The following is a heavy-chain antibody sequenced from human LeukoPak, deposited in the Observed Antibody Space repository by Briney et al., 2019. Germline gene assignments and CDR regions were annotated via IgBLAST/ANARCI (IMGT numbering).Heavy chain of an antibody. D-gene: IGHD3-22*01. CDR3: ARRGVVIRVILVGFHKEAFYFDS. V-gene: IGHV3-23*01. Sequence: PSETLSLTCAVYGGSFSGYYWSWIRQPPGKGLEWVAGISDSGGSTNYADSVKGRFTISRDNPKNTLYLQMNSLRAEDTAVYFCARRGVVIRVILVGFHKEAFYFDSWGQGALVTVSS. J-gene: IGHJ4*02. CDR2: ISDSGGST. CDR1: GGSFSGYY.